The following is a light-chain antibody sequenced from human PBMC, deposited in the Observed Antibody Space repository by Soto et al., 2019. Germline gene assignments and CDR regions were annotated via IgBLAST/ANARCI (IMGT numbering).Light chain of an antibody. J-gene: IGLJ1*01. CDR3: SSYSRRSTPV. CDR1: SSDVGGYNY. V-gene: IGLV2-14*01. CDR2: DVS. Sequence: QAVLTQPASVCGSPGEAVAISCTGTSSDVGGYNYVSWYQQHPGKAPKLMIYDVSNRPSGVSNRFSGSKSGNTASLTISGLQAEDEADYYCSSYSRRSTPVFGTVTKVTVL.